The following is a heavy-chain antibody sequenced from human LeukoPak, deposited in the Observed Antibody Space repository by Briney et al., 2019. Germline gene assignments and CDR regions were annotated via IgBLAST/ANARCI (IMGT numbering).Heavy chain of an antibody. J-gene: IGHJ4*02. CDR1: GFTFSTYW. CDR3: ARDGGYSGYDLFDS. Sequence: PGGSLRLSCAASGFTFSTYWMTWVRQAPGEGLEWVANIKQDGSEKSYVDSVKGRFTISRDNAKNSLYLQMNSLRAEDTAVYYCARDGGYSGYDLFDSWGQGTLDTVSS. V-gene: IGHV3-7*01. D-gene: IGHD5-12*01. CDR2: IKQDGSEK.